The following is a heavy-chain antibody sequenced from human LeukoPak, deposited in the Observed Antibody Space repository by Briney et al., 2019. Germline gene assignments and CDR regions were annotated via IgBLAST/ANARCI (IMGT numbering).Heavy chain of an antibody. J-gene: IGHJ4*02. CDR3: ARERYYYDSSGYYFDY. D-gene: IGHD3-22*01. V-gene: IGHV3-30*03. Sequence: PGGSLRLSCAASGFTFSSYGMHWVRQAPGKGLEWVAAVSYDGSNKYYADSLKGRFTISRDNSKNTLYLQMNSLRAEGTAVYYCARERYYYDSSGYYFDYWGQGTPVTVSS. CDR1: GFTFSSYG. CDR2: VSYDGSNK.